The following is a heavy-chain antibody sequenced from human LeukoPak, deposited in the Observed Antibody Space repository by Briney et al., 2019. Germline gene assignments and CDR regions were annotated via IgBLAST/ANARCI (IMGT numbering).Heavy chain of an antibody. D-gene: IGHD3-22*01. J-gene: IGHJ4*02. V-gene: IGHV1-2*02. CDR3: ARDGDSSGYYRPHFDY. Sequence: GASVKVSCKASGYTFTGYCMHWVRQAPGQGLEWMGWINPNSGGTTYAQKFQGRVTMIRDTSISTAYMELSRLRSDDTAVYYCARDGDSSGYYRPHFDYWGQGTLVTVSS. CDR2: INPNSGGT. CDR1: GYTFTGYC.